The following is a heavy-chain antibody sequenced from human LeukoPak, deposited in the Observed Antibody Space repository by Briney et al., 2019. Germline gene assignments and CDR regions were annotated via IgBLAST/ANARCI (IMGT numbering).Heavy chain of an antibody. J-gene: IGHJ4*02. CDR1: GFTFSNAW. CDR2: IKSKTDGGTT. V-gene: IGHV3-15*01. CDR3: TTDRLSGYDFAHSVV. D-gene: IGHD5-12*01. Sequence: GGSLRLSCAASGFTFSNAWMSWVRQAPGKGLEWVGRIKSKTDGGTTDYAAPVKGRFTISRDDSKSTLYLQMNSLKTEDTAVYYCTTDRLSGYDFAHSVVWGQGTLVTVSS.